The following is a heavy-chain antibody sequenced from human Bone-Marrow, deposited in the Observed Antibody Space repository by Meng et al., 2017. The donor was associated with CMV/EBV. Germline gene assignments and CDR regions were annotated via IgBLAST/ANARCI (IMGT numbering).Heavy chain of an antibody. D-gene: IGHD1-26*01. J-gene: IGHJ6*04. CDR1: GGSVSSGSYY. V-gene: IGHV4-61*01. Sequence: SETLSLTCPVSGGSVSSGSYYWSWIRQPPGKGLEWIGYIYYSGSTNYNPSLKSRVTISVDTSKNQFSLKLSSVTAADTAVYYCAAWEAYYYGMDVWGKGTTVTVSS. CDR3: AAWEAYYYGMDV. CDR2: IYYSGST.